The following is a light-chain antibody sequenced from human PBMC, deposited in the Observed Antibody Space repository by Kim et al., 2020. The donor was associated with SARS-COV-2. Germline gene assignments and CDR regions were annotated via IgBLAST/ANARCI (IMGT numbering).Light chain of an antibody. CDR2: NVN. J-gene: IGLJ3*02. Sequence: GQSVTTSCTGTSSDVGGYNYVSWYQKYPGKAPKLMIYNVNKRPSGVPDRFSGSKSGNTASLTVSGLQAEDEADYYCSSYAGRNNMVFGGGTQLTVL. CDR1: SSDVGGYNY. V-gene: IGLV2-8*01. CDR3: SSYAGRNNMV.